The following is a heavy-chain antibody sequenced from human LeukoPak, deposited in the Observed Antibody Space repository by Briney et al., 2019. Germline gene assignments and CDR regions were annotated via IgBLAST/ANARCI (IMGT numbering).Heavy chain of an antibody. V-gene: IGHV3-66*01. J-gene: IGHJ4*02. D-gene: IGHD2-8*01. Sequence: GGSLRLSCAASGFTVSDDYMSWVRQAPGKGLEWVSVIYSGGTTDYADSVKGRFTISRDNSKNTLYLQMSSLRAEDTAVYYCARDGVWATFDYWGQRTLVTVSS. CDR2: IYSGGTT. CDR3: ARDGVWATFDY. CDR1: GFTVSDDY.